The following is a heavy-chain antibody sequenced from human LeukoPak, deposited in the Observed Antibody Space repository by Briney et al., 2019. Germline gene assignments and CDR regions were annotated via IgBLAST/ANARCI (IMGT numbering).Heavy chain of an antibody. J-gene: IGHJ4*02. CDR3: ARRWYCSGGSCYPIDY. CDR2: INHSGST. CDR1: GGSFSGYY. Sequence: SETLSLTCAVYGGSFSGYYWSWIRQPPGKGLEWIGEINHSGSTNYNPSLKSRVTISVDTSKNQFSLKLSSVTAADTAVYYCARRWYCSGGSCYPIDYWGQGILVTVSS. D-gene: IGHD2-15*01. V-gene: IGHV4-34*01.